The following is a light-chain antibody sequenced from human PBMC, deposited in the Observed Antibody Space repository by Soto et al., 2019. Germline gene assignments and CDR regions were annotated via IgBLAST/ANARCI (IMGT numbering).Light chain of an antibody. Sequence: DIQMTQSPSSLSASVGDRVTITCRASQHISNYLNWYQHKPGKAPKLLIYAASTLQSGVPSSFGGSGSGTDFTLTISSLQPEHFATYYCQQSYSAPWTFGQGTKVEIK. CDR2: AAS. CDR1: QHISNY. V-gene: IGKV1-39*01. J-gene: IGKJ1*01. CDR3: QQSYSAPWT.